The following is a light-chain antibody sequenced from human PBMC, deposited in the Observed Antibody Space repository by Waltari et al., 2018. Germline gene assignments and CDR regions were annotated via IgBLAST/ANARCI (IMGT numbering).Light chain of an antibody. Sequence: EIVLTQSPATLSVSPGDRATLSCRASASVFGYLAWYQQKPGQAPRLLIFDTSKRGPGIPARFSGSGYGTDFTLTINSLETEDFALYYCQQRSIWPLTFGGGTKV. J-gene: IGKJ4*01. CDR1: ASVFGY. CDR2: DTS. CDR3: QQRSIWPLT. V-gene: IGKV3-11*01.